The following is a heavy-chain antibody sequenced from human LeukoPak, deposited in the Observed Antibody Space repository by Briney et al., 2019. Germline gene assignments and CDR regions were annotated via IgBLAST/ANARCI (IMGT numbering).Heavy chain of an antibody. V-gene: IGHV4-38-2*02. Sequence: PSETLSLTCTVSGYSISSGYYWGWIRQPPGKGLEWIGSIYYSGSTYYNPSLKSRVTISVDTSKNQFSLKLSSVTAADTAVYYCARGQQLVRHWFDPWGQGTLVTVSS. CDR3: ARGQQLVRHWFDP. CDR1: GYSISSGYY. J-gene: IGHJ5*02. D-gene: IGHD6-13*01. CDR2: IYYSGST.